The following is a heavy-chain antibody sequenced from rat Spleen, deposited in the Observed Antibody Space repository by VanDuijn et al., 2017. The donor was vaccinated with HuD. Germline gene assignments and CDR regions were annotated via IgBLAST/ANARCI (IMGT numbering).Heavy chain of an antibody. CDR1: GFTFSDYY. D-gene: IGHD1-10*01. Sequence: VQLVESDGGLVQPGRSLKLSCAASGFTFSDYYMAWVRQAPGKGLDWVARIRAKANNYATYYADSVKGRFTVSREDSKSVVYLQMDNLKIEDTAMYYCTTDNGDWGQGVMVTVSS. CDR3: TTDNGD. V-gene: IGHV10-5*01. CDR2: IRAKANNYAT. J-gene: IGHJ2*01.